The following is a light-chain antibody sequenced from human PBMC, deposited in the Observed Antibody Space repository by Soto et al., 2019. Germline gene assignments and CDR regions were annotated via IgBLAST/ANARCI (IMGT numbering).Light chain of an antibody. CDR2: GAS. V-gene: IGKV3-15*01. CDR3: QPYNNWPRT. Sequence: EIVMTQSPATLSVSPGERATLSCRASQSVSSNLAWYQQKPGQAPRLLIYGASTRATGIPARFSGSGSGTEFTLTISSLQYEDFAVYYCQPYNNWPRTFGQGNKLQIK. CDR1: QSVSSN. J-gene: IGKJ2*01.